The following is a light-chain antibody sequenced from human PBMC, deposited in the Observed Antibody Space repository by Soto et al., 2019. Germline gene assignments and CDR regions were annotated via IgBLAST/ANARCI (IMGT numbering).Light chain of an antibody. CDR3: QQYDIWPPT. V-gene: IGKV3-15*01. Sequence: EIVMTQSPATLSVSPVERATLSCRASQSVSSNLAWYQQKPGQAPRLLIYGASTRATGIPARFSGSGSGTEFTLTISSLQSEDFAVYYCQQYDIWPPTFGQGTKVDIK. CDR1: QSVSSN. CDR2: GAS. J-gene: IGKJ1*01.